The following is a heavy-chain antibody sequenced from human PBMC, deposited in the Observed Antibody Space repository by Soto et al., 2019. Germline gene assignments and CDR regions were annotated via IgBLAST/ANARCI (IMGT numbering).Heavy chain of an antibody. D-gene: IGHD2-15*01. CDR3: ARAYSDAFDI. V-gene: IGHV3-23*01. J-gene: IGHJ3*02. CDR1: GFTFGSYA. CDR2: ITGGGDST. Sequence: GGSLRLSCAGSGFTFGSYAMSWVRQAPGKGLEWVSAITGGGDSTWYADSVKGRVTISRDNSKTTLYLQMNSLRAEDTALYYCARAYSDAFDIWGQGTMVTVSS.